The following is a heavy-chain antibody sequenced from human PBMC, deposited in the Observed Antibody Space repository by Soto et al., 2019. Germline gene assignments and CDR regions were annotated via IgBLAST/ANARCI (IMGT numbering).Heavy chain of an antibody. CDR3: SHSVNWNMHY. CDR1: GFSLSTSGVG. CDR2: IYWDDDK. V-gene: IGHV2-5*02. D-gene: IGHD1-20*01. J-gene: IGHJ4*02. Sequence: QITLKESGPTLVKPTQTLTLTCTFSGFSLSTSGVGVGWIRQPPGKALEWLALIYWDDDKRYSPSLKRRLTITKDTSKNQVVLTMTIMYPVDTATSYCSHSVNWNMHYWGQGTLVTVSS.